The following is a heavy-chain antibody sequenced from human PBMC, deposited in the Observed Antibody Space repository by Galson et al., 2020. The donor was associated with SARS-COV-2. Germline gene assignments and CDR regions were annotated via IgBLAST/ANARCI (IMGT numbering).Heavy chain of an antibody. CDR1: GFTISSHF. CDR3: ARPPPSGGSYLDY. V-gene: IGHV3-66*04. D-gene: IGHD3-10*01. J-gene: IGHJ4*02. CDR2: ISGHGAT. Sequence: GGSLRLSCAASGFTISSHFIAWVRQAPGKGLEWVSIISGHGATYYADSVEGRFTISRDNSKNTLYLQMNSLRVEDTAVYYCARPPPSGGSYLDYWGQGTLVTVSS.